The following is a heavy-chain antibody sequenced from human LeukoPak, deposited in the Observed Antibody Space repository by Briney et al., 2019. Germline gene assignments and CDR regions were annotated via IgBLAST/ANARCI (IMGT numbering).Heavy chain of an antibody. Sequence: SETLSLTSAGSSYSISSGNYWGWIRQPPGKGLEWIESIYHSGITYYNPSLKSRFTISVDTTKNQLSLKLSSVTAADTAVYYCAKESVGVAKCFEYWGQGTLVTVSS. D-gene: IGHD1-26*01. V-gene: IGHV4-38-2*02. CDR1: SYSISSGNY. CDR2: IYHSGIT. CDR3: AKESVGVAKCFEY. J-gene: IGHJ4*02.